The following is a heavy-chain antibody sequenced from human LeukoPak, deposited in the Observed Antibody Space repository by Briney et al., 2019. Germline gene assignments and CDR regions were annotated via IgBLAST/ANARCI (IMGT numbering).Heavy chain of an antibody. D-gene: IGHD6-6*01. Sequence: GGSLRVSCAASGFTFNSYAMSWVRQAPWERLQWVSGISDSGGNTYYADSVRGRFTISRDNSKNTLYLQMNSLRAEDTAVYYCARHRSSWLIDYWGQGTLVTVSS. CDR1: GFTFNSYA. J-gene: IGHJ4*02. CDR3: ARHRSSWLIDY. V-gene: IGHV3-23*01. CDR2: ISDSGGNT.